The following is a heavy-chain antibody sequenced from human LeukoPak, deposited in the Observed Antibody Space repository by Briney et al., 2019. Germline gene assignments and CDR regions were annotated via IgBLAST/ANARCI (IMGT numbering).Heavy chain of an antibody. D-gene: IGHD1-26*01. J-gene: IGHJ4*02. CDR3: ARGSSGSYSHFDY. CDR2: INPSGGST. Sequence: SVKVSCKASGYTFTSYYMHWVRQAPGQGLEWMGIINPSGGSTSYAQKFQGRVTMTTDTSTSTAYMELRSLRSDDTAVYYCARGSSGSYSHFDYWGQGTLVTVSS. CDR1: GYTFTSYY. V-gene: IGHV1-46*01.